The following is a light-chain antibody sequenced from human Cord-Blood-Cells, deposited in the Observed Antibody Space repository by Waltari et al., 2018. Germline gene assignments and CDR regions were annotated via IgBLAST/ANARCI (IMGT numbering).Light chain of an antibody. CDR3: AAWDDSLSGRV. V-gene: IGLV1-47*01. CDR2: RNN. CDR1: SSNIGSNY. J-gene: IGLJ3*02. Sequence: QSVLTQPPSASGTPGQRVTISCSGSSSNIGSNYVYWYQQLPGTAPNLLIYRNNRRPSGVPNRCSGSKSGPSASLAISGLRSEDEADYYCAAWDDSLSGRVFGGGTKLTVL.